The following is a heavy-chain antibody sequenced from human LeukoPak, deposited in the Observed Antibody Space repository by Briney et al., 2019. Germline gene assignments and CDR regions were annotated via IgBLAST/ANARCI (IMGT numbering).Heavy chain of an antibody. V-gene: IGHV3-23*01. D-gene: IGHD3-22*01. CDR1: GFTFSSYA. CDR3: AKSSRPRYYYDGSGYYKGFDY. CDR2: ISGSGGST. J-gene: IGHJ4*02. Sequence: GGSLGLSCAASGFTFSSYAMSWVRQAPGKGLEWVSAISGSGGSTYYADSVKGRFTISRDNSKNTLYLQMNSLRAEDTAVYYCAKSSRPRYYYDGSGYYKGFDYWGQGTLVTVSS.